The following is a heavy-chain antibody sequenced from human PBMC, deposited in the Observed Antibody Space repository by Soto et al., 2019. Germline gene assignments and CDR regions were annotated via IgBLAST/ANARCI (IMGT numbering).Heavy chain of an antibody. V-gene: IGHV3-7*01. CDR1: GFTFSGYW. D-gene: IGHD3-3*01. Sequence: GGSLRLSCAASGFTFSGYWMSWVRQAPGKGLEWMANIKHDGSEKYYVDYVKGRFTISRDSAKNSLYLQMNSLRAVDSAVYNGAYCDAFGRVIDGSNYCMDVWGQGTTVTVSS. CDR2: IKHDGSEK. CDR3: AYCDAFGRVIDGSNYCMDV. J-gene: IGHJ6*02.